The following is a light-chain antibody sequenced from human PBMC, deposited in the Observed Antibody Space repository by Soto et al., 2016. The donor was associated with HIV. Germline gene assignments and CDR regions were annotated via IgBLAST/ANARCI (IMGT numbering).Light chain of an antibody. Sequence: YELTQPPSVSVSPGQTARTTCSGDTLPKQYAYWYQQKPGQAPVLVIYKDSERPSGIPERFSGSSSGTTVTLTISGVQAEDEADYYCQSADSSGTYVVFGGGTKLTVL. CDR2: KDS. J-gene: IGLJ2*01. V-gene: IGLV3-25*03. CDR3: QSADSSGTYVV. CDR1: TLPKQY.